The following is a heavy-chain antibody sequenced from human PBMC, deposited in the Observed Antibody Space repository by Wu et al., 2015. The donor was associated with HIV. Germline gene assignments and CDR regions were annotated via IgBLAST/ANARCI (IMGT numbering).Heavy chain of an antibody. CDR2: INPNRGGT. Sequence: QVHLLQSGAEVKKPGASVMVSCKTSGYTFIDYYIYWVRQVPGRGLEWMGWINPNRGGTKYAQKFQGRVFMTRDTAVSTAYMELSSLTSDDTAVYYCARLQSLHGLYSNADYWGQGTLVTVSS. CDR3: ARLQSLHGLYSNADY. D-gene: IGHD3/OR15-3a*01. V-gene: IGHV1-2*02. CDR1: GYTFIDYY. J-gene: IGHJ4*02.